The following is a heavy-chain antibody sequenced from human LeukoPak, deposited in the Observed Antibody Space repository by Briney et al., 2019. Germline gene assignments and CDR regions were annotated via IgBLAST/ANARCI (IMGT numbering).Heavy chain of an antibody. V-gene: IGHV1-69*05. J-gene: IGHJ4*02. CDR1: GGTFSSYA. CDR2: IIPIFGTA. CDR3: ARGEPNYYDSSAGPLDY. Sequence: GASVKVSCKASGGTFSSYAISWVRQAPGQGLEWMGGIIPIFGTANYAQKFQGRVTITTDESTSTDYMELSSLRSEDTAVYYCARGEPNYYDSSAGPLDYWGKGTLVTVSS. D-gene: IGHD3-22*01.